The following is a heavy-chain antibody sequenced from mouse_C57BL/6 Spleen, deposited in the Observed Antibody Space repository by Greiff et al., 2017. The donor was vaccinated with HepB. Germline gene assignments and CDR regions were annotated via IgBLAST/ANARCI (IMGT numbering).Heavy chain of an antibody. CDR1: GFTFSDYG. CDR3: ATRSRYGSSYSAMDY. CDR2: ISSGSSTI. D-gene: IGHD1-1*01. J-gene: IGHJ4*01. Sequence: EVQGVESGGGLVKPGGSLKLSCAASGFTFSDYGMHWVRQAPEKGLEWVAYISSGSSTIYYADTVKGRFTISRDNAKNTLFLQMTRLRSEDTAMYYCATRSRYGSSYSAMDYWGQGTSVTVSS. V-gene: IGHV5-17*01.